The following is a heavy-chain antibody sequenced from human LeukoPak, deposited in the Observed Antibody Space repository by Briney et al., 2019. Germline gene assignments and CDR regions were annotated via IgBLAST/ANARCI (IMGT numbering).Heavy chain of an antibody. CDR3: AKERAAGGRGHFDY. CDR2: IIGSGGST. D-gene: IGHD6-13*01. Sequence: PPGGSLRLSCAASGFTFSGYAMSWVRQAPGKGLEWVSAIIGSGGSTHYADSVKGRFTISRDNSKNTLYLQMNSLRAEDTAVYYCAKERAAGGRGHFDYWGQGTLVTVSS. V-gene: IGHV3-23*01. CDR1: GFTFSGYA. J-gene: IGHJ4*02.